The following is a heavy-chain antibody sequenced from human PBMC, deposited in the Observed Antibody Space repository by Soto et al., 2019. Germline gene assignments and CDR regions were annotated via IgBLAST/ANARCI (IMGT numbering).Heavy chain of an antibody. CDR1: GGSISSTSYY. CDR2: ISYSGST. D-gene: IGHD2-15*01. Sequence: SETLSLTCTVSGGSISSTSYYWGWIRQPPGKGLEWIGSISYSGSTYYNPSLKSRVTISVDTSKNQFSLKLNSMTAADMSVYYCARLGYCSGGRCYDRWFDPWGQGTLVTVSS. V-gene: IGHV4-39*01. J-gene: IGHJ5*02. CDR3: ARLGYCSGGRCYDRWFDP.